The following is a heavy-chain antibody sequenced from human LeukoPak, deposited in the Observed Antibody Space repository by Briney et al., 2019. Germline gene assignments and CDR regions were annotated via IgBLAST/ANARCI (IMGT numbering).Heavy chain of an antibody. V-gene: IGHV1-18*01. Sequence: ASVKVSCKASGYTFTSYGFSWVRQAPGQGLECMGWISGYNGNTDYAQKFQGRVTMTTDKSSSTAYMELRSLRPDDTAVYYCAREVYCSSTSCAYHFDYWGQGTLVTVSS. CDR2: ISGYNGNT. D-gene: IGHD2-2*01. CDR3: AREVYCSSTSCAYHFDY. CDR1: GYTFTSYG. J-gene: IGHJ4*02.